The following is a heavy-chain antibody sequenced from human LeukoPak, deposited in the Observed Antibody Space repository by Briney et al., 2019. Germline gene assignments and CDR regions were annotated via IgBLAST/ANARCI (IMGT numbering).Heavy chain of an antibody. J-gene: IGHJ5*02. Sequence: SETLSLTCTVSGVSISIFYWTWIRQPPGKGLEWIGYSSNIEGTCYNPSLKSRVTISLDTSKNQFSLRLNSVTAADTAVYYCARVKGSNWLDPWGQGTLVTVSS. CDR1: GVSISIFY. CDR3: ARVKGSNWLDP. V-gene: IGHV4-59*01. CDR2: SSNIEGT. D-gene: IGHD6-6*01.